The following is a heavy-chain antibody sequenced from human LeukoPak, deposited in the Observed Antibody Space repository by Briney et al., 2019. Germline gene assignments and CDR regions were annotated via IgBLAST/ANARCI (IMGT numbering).Heavy chain of an antibody. J-gene: IGHJ3*02. Sequence: KRSETLSLTCTVSGGSISSYYWSWIRQPPGKGLEWIGYIYYSGSTNYNPSLKSRVTISVDTSKNQFSLKLSSVTAADTAVYYCARGRTGAFDIWGQGTMVTVSS. CDR2: IYYSGST. V-gene: IGHV4-59*01. CDR3: ARGRTGAFDI. D-gene: IGHD1/OR15-1a*01. CDR1: GGSISSYY.